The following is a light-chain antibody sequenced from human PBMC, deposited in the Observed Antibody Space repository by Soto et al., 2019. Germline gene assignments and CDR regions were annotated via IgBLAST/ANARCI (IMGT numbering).Light chain of an antibody. CDR1: QSISSW. J-gene: IGKJ5*01. Sequence: DIQRTQSPSTLSASVGDRVTITCRASQSISSWLAWYQQRPGKAPQLLIYDASSLETGVPSRFSGSGSGTEFSLTISSLQPDDFATYYCQQYHSYSVTFGQGTRLEIK. CDR3: QQYHSYSVT. V-gene: IGKV1-5*01. CDR2: DAS.